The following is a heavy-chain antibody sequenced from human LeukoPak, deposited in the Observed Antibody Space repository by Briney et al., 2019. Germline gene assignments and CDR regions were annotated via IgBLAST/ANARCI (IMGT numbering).Heavy chain of an antibody. CDR3: ARDFGRGYCSSTSCYGWFDP. CDR1: GLSFSSFA. CDR2: IFSGDNT. Sequence: GGSLRLSCAASGLSFSSFAMSWVRQAPGKGLEWVSVIFSGDNTYYADSVKGRFTISRDNSKNTLYLQMNSLRAEDTAVYYCARDFGRGYCSSTSCYGWFDPWGQGTLVTVST. V-gene: IGHV3-66*02. J-gene: IGHJ5*02. D-gene: IGHD2-2*01.